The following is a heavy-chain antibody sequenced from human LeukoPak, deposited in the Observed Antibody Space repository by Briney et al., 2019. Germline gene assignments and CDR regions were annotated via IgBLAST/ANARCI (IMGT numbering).Heavy chain of an antibody. Sequence: GGSLRLSCAASGFDFNTYTLAWARQAPGKGLEWVSAISGSGGSTYYADSVKGHFTISGDNSKDTLSLQMNSLRAEDTAVYYCAKDRSTVVSPTFDYWGQGTLVTVSS. CDR3: AKDRSTVVSPTFDY. CDR1: GFDFNTYT. J-gene: IGHJ4*02. CDR2: ISGSGGST. D-gene: IGHD4-23*01. V-gene: IGHV3-23*01.